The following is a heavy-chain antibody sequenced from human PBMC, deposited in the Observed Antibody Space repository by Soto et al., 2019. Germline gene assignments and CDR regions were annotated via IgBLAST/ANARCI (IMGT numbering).Heavy chain of an antibody. J-gene: IGHJ2*01. CDR1: GYTFTGYY. CDR2: INPNSGGT. Sequence: GASVKVSCKASGYTFTGYYMHWVRQAPGQGLEWMGWINPNSGGTNYAQKFQGWVTMTRDTSISTAYMELSRLRSDDTAVYYCARGRNIVATSWYFDLWGRGTLVTVSS. CDR3: ARGRNIVATSWYFDL. V-gene: IGHV1-2*04. D-gene: IGHD5-12*01.